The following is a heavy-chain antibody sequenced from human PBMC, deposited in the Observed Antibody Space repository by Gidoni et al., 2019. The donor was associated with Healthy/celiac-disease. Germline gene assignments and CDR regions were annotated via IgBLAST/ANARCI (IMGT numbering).Heavy chain of an antibody. CDR3: ATGWWFKDLNSDAFDI. D-gene: IGHD2-15*01. CDR1: GYTLTELY. Sequence: QVQLVQSGAEVKKPGASVKVSCKVSGYTLTELYMHWVRQARGKGLEWMGGFDPEDGETIYAQKFQGRVTMTEDTSTDTAYMGLSSLRSEDTAVYYCATGWWFKDLNSDAFDIWGQGTMVTVSS. J-gene: IGHJ3*02. CDR2: FDPEDGET. V-gene: IGHV1-24*01.